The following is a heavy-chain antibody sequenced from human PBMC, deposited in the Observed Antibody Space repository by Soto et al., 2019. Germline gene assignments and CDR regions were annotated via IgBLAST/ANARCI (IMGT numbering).Heavy chain of an antibody. V-gene: IGHV4-39*01. CDR2: VYYSGNN. CDR3: ARHARDGSTASDESFDI. CDR1: GGSISTSSYY. J-gene: IGHJ3*02. Sequence: QLQLQESGPGLVKPSETLSLTCTVSGGSISTSSYYWDWIRQSPGQGLEWIGNVYYSGNNHYNPSFESRVTMSIDASKNRFSLRLSSVTAADTAVYYCARHARDGSTASDESFDIWGQGTMVTVSS. D-gene: IGHD6-13*01.